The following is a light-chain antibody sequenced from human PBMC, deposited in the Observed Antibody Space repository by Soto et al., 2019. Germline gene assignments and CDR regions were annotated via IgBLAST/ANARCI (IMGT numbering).Light chain of an antibody. J-gene: IGKJ1*01. Sequence: DIQMTQSPSTLPSFVGDRVTITCRASQNIANWLAWYRQKPGTAPELLIYHASTLVSGVPSRFTGSGSGTEFTLAISGLQPDDFETYFCHQYATYSFGQGTKVEIQ. CDR2: HAS. CDR1: QNIANW. CDR3: HQYATYS. V-gene: IGKV1-5*01.